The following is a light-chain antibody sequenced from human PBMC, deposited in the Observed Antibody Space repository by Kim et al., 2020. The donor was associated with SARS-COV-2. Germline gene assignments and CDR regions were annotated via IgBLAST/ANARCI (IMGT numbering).Light chain of an antibody. V-gene: IGKV3-11*01. Sequence: LSPGEIATLSCRTSQSVSNYLAWYQKKPGQAPRLLIYDASNRAPGIPVRFSGSGSGTDFTLTISSLEPEDFAVYYCQHRSNWPLTFGGGTKVDIK. CDR3: QHRSNWPLT. CDR2: DAS. J-gene: IGKJ4*01. CDR1: QSVSNY.